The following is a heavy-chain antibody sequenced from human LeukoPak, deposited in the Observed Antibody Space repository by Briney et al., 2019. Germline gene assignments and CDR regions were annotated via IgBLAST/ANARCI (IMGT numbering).Heavy chain of an antibody. D-gene: IGHD5-24*01. CDR3: AREMATIQSFDY. V-gene: IGHV1-2*02. J-gene: IGHJ4*02. CDR2: INPNSGGT. Sequence: ASVKVSCKASGYTFTGYYMHWVRQAPGQGLEGMGWINPNSGGTNYAQKFQGRVTMTRDTSISTAYMELSRLRSDDTAVYYCAREMATIQSFDYWGQGTLVTVSS. CDR1: GYTFTGYY.